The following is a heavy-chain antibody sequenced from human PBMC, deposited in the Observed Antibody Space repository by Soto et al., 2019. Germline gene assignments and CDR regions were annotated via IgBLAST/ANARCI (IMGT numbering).Heavy chain of an antibody. CDR1: GGTFSTYA. CDR2: IIPIFGPA. D-gene: IGHD3-10*01. V-gene: IGHV1-69*12. J-gene: IGHJ4*02. CDR3: ARNYYGSGSYYIDY. Sequence: QVQLVQSGAEVKKPGSSVKVSCKASGGTFSTYAISWVRQAPGQGLEWMGGIIPIFGPADYAQKFQGRVTITADESTSPASMALSSLRSEDTAVYYCARNYYGSGSYYIDYWGQGTLVTVSS.